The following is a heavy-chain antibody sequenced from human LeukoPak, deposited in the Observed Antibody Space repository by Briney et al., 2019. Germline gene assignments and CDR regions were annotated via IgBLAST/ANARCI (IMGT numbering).Heavy chain of an antibody. V-gene: IGHV4-4*02. CDR2: IHRSGSP. CDR1: LDSTTSNF. J-gene: IGHJ4*02. Sequence: SETLSLTCTVSLDSTTSNFWSWVRQPPGKGLEWIGEIHRSGSPNYNPSLQSRVTISIDRSRNQIVLELSSVTAADTAVYYCAREILGGFNPGAYWGQGILVTISS. CDR3: AREILGGFNPGAY. D-gene: IGHD1-14*01.